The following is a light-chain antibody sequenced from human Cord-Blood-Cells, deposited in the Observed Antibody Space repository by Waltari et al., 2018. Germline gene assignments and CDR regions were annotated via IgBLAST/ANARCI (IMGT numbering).Light chain of an antibody. CDR2: NVS. J-gene: IGLJ2*01. CDR1: SSDFGGYNY. CDR3: CSYAGSYVV. Sequence: QSALTQPRSVSGSPGQSVTISCTGTSSDFGGYNYVSWYQQHPGKAPKLMIYNVSKQPSGVPDRFSGSKSGNTASLTISGLQAEDEADYYCCSYAGSYVVFGGGTKLTVL. V-gene: IGLV2-11*01.